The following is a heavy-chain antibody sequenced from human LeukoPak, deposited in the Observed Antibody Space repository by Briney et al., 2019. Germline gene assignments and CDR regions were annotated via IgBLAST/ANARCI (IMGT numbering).Heavy chain of an antibody. D-gene: IGHD2-2*01. J-gene: IGHJ5*02. CDR2: ISSSSSYI. V-gene: IGHV3-21*06. CDR3: ARLHCSSTSCSDP. CDR1: GFTFSSYS. Sequence: PGGSLRLSCAASGFTFSSYSMNWVRQAPGKGLEWVSSISSSSSYIYYADSVKGRFTISRDNAKNSLYLQMNSLRAEDAAVYYCARLHCSSTSCSDPWGQGTLVTVSS.